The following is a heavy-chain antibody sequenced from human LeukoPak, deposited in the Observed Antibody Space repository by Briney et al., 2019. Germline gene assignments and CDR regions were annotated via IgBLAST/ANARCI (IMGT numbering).Heavy chain of an antibody. V-gene: IGHV3-7*01. J-gene: IGHJ4*02. D-gene: IGHD4-17*01. CDR1: GFTFSNYW. CDR3: ARVFYGDYVNDY. Sequence: GGSLRLSCAASGFTFSNYWMSWVRQAPGKGLEWVANIKQDGSEKYYVDSVKGRFTISRDNAKNSLYLQMNSLRAEDTAVYYCARVFYGDYVNDYWGQGTLVTVSS. CDR2: IKQDGSEK.